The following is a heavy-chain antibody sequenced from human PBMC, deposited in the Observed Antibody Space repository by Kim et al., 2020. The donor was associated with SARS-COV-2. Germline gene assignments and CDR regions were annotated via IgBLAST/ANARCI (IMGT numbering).Heavy chain of an antibody. CDR1: GGTFSSYA. CDR3: ARDPTTRSSSNPY. Sequence: SVKVSCKASGGTFSSYAISWVRQAPGQGLEWMGGIIPIFGTANYAQKFQGRVTITADESTSTAYMELSSLRSEDTAVYYCARDPTTRSSSNPYWGQGTLVTVSS. D-gene: IGHD6-6*01. V-gene: IGHV1-69*13. CDR2: IIPIFGTA. J-gene: IGHJ4*02.